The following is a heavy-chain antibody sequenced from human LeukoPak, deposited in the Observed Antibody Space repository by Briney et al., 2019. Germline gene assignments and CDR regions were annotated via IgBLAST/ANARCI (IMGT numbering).Heavy chain of an antibody. V-gene: IGHV3-74*01. CDR3: ARVKVADSKDS. D-gene: IGHD6-19*01. CDR1: GFTFSSYW. J-gene: IGHJ4*02. CDR2: INTDGSST. Sequence: GGSLRLSCAAPGFTFSSYWMHWIRQAPGKGLVWVSRINTDGSSTYYADSVKGRFTISRDNAKNTLYLQMNSLRVEDTAVYYCARVKVADSKDSWGQGTLVTVSS.